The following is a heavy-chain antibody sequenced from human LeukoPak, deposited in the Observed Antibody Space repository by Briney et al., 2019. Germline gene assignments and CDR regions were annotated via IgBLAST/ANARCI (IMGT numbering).Heavy chain of an antibody. CDR2: IYTSGST. J-gene: IGHJ6*02. CDR3: ARGYSSGWYYYYYGMDV. CDR1: GGSISSYY. Sequence: PSGTLSLTCTVSGGSISSYYWSWIRQPAGKGLEWIGRIYTSGSTNYNPSLKSRVTMSVDTSKNQFSLKLSSVTAADTAVYYCARGYSSGWYYYYYGMDVWGQGTTVTVSS. D-gene: IGHD6-19*01. V-gene: IGHV4-4*07.